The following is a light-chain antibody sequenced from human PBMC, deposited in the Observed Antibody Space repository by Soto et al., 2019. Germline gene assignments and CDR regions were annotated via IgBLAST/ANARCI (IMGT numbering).Light chain of an antibody. CDR2: NTN. CDR1: TSNIGRNT. Sequence: QSVLTQPPSASGTPGQRVTISCSGTTSNIGRNTVDWYQHLPGTAPKLLIFNTNQRPSGVPDRFSGSKSGTSASLAISGLQSEDDADYFCGAWDDSLSGPVFGGGTKLTVL. V-gene: IGLV1-44*01. J-gene: IGLJ2*01. CDR3: GAWDDSLSGPV.